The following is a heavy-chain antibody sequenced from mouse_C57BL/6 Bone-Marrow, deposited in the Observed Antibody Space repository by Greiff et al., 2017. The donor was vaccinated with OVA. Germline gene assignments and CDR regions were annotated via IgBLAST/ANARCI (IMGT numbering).Heavy chain of an antibody. V-gene: IGHV1-26*01. Sequence: VQLQQSGPELVKPGASVKISCKASGYTFTDYYMNWVKQSHGKSLEWIGDINPNNGGTSYNQKFKGKATLTVDKSSSTAYMELRSLTSEDSAVYYCARKDSSGYVYFDYWGQGTTLTVSS. CDR2: INPNNGGT. D-gene: IGHD3-2*02. J-gene: IGHJ2*01. CDR1: GYTFTDYY. CDR3: ARKDSSGYVYFDY.